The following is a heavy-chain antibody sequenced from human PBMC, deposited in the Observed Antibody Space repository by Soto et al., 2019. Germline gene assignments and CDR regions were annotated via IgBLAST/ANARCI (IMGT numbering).Heavy chain of an antibody. D-gene: IGHD3-10*01. CDR3: ARGVTMVRGVIHTPYFDY. J-gene: IGHJ4*02. V-gene: IGHV4-31*03. Sequence: QVQLQESGPGLVKPSQTLSLTCTVSGGSISSGGYYWSWIRQHPGKGLEWIGYIYYSGSTYYNPSLKSRVXSXVHXSKNQSSVKLSSVTAADTAVYYWARGVTMVRGVIHTPYFDYWGQGTLVTVSS. CDR2: IYYSGST. CDR1: GGSISSGGYY.